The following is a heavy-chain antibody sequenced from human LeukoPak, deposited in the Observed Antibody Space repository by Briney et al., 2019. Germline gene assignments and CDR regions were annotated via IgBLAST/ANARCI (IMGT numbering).Heavy chain of an antibody. V-gene: IGHV1-8*03. Sequence: GASVKASCKASGYTFTSYDINWVRQATGQGLEWMGWMNPNSGNTGYAQKFQGRVTITRNTSISTAYMELSSLRSEDTAVYYCARARRCSSTSCYNAGHYYYYMDVWGKGTTVTVSS. J-gene: IGHJ6*03. CDR2: MNPNSGNT. CDR3: ARARRCSSTSCYNAGHYYYYMDV. CDR1: GYTFTSYD. D-gene: IGHD2-2*02.